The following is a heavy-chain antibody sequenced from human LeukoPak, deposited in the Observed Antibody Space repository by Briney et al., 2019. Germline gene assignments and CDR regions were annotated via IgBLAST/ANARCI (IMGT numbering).Heavy chain of an antibody. J-gene: IGHJ4*02. CDR3: AKDVYYYDSSGYYAWDY. Sequence: GGSLRLSCAASGFTFSSYWMIWVRQAPGKGLEWVSAISGSGGSTYYADSVKGRFTISRDNSKNTLYLQMNSLRAEDTAVYYCAKDVYYYDSSGYYAWDYWGQGTLVTVSS. CDR1: GFTFSSYW. V-gene: IGHV3-23*01. D-gene: IGHD3-22*01. CDR2: ISGSGGST.